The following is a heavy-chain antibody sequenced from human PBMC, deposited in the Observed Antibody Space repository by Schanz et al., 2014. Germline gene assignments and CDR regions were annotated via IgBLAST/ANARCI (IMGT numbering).Heavy chain of an antibody. CDR1: RFTFSNYA. Sequence: EVQLVESGGGLVQPGGSLRLSCAASRFTFSNYAMSWVRQAPGKGLEWVSAISGSGGSTYYADSVKGRFTISRDNSNHTLYLQMNSLRADDTAVYYCAKCIGWYGRCAFDIWGQGTMVTVSS. D-gene: IGHD6-19*01. V-gene: IGHV3-23*04. CDR3: AKCIGWYGRCAFDI. J-gene: IGHJ3*02. CDR2: ISGSGGST.